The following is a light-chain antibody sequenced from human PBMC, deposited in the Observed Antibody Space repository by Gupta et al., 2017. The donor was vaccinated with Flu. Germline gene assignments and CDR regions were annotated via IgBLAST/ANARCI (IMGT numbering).Light chain of an antibody. Sequence: GDRVTITCRASQTISSYLNWYQQKPGKAPNLLIYAAASLHTGVPSRFSGTGSGTDFTLTISSLQPEDFASYYCQQSYSTPYTFGQGTKLEIK. CDR1: QTISSY. V-gene: IGKV1-39*01. CDR2: AAA. CDR3: QQSYSTPYT. J-gene: IGKJ2*01.